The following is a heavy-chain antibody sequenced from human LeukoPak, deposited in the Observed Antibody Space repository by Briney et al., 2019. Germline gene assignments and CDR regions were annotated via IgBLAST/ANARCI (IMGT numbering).Heavy chain of an antibody. V-gene: IGHV3-53*01. CDR2: IYSGGFT. CDR1: GFTVSSNY. J-gene: IGHJ6*02. Sequence: GGSLRLSCAASGFTVSSNYMSWVRQAPGKGLEWVSVIYSGGFTYYADSVKGRFTISRDNSKNTLYLQMNSLRAEDTAVYYCARDADYYGIDVWGQGTTVTVSS. CDR3: ARDADYYGIDV.